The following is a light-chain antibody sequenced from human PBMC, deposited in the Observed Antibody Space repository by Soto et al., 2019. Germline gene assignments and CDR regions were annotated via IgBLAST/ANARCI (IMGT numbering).Light chain of an antibody. J-gene: IGKJ2*01. CDR2: AAY. Sequence: DIQMTQSPSSLSASVGDRVIITCRASQGIGNGLAWYQKKTGEAPKRLIYAAYILQSGVPSRFSGRGAGTEFALTISGLQPEDFATEYCLQHNSYPYTFGQGTELEI. CDR3: LQHNSYPYT. V-gene: IGKV1-17*01. CDR1: QGIGNG.